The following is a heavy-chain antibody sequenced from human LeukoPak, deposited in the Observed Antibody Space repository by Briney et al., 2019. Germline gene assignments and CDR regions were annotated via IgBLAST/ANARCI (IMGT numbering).Heavy chain of an antibody. D-gene: IGHD2-21*02. J-gene: IGHJ3*02. CDR2: IYPGDSDT. CDR3: ARQDCGGDCYFGPGAGGDAFDI. CDR1: GYSFTSYW. V-gene: IGHV5-51*01. Sequence: GESLKISCKGSGYSFTSYWIGWVRQMPGKGLEWMGIIYPGDSDTRYSPSFQGQVTISADKSISTAYLQWSSLEASDTAMYYCARQDCGGDCYFGPGAGGDAFDIWGQGTMVTVSS.